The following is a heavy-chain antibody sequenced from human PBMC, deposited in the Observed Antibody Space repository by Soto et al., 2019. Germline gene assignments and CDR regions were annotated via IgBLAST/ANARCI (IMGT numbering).Heavy chain of an antibody. CDR1: GYSFTSYW. J-gene: IGHJ5*02. D-gene: IGHD5-18*01. CDR3: ARLHSYGLYNWFDP. V-gene: IGHV5-10-1*01. CDR2: IDPSDSNT. Sequence: GESLKICCTASGYSFTSYWISWVRQMPGKGLEWMGRIDPSDSNTSYSPSFQGHVTISADKSISTAYLQWSSLKASDTAMYYCARLHSYGLYNWFDPWGQGTLVTVSS.